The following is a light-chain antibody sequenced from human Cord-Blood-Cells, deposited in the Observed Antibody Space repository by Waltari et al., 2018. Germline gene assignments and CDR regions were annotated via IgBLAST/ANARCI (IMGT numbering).Light chain of an antibody. CDR3: QQNNSTQLT. Sequence: DIQMTQSQSSLSASVGDRVTITCRASQSISSYLHWYQQKPGKAPKLLIYAASSLQRGVPSRFSGSGSGTDFTLTISSLQPEDVATYYCQQNNSTQLTFGGGTKVEIK. J-gene: IGKJ4*01. CDR2: AAS. CDR1: QSISSY. V-gene: IGKV1-39*01.